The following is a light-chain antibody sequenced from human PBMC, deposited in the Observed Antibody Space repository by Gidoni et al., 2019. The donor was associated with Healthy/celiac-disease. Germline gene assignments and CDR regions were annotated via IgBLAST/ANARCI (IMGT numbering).Light chain of an antibody. Sequence: DIQMTQSPSSLSSSVGDRVTITCRASQSISSYLNLYQQKPGKAPKLLIYAASSLQSGVPSRFSGSGSGTDFTLTISILQPEDFATYYCQHSYSTPPTFXGXTKVEIK. CDR2: AAS. V-gene: IGKV1-39*01. CDR3: QHSYSTPPT. J-gene: IGKJ4*01. CDR1: QSISSY.